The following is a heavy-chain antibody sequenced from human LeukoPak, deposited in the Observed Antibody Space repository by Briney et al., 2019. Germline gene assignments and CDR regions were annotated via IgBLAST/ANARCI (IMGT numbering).Heavy chain of an antibody. CDR3: ARDPYDFWSGYYYYYMDV. CDR1: GFTFSTYA. D-gene: IGHD3-3*01. J-gene: IGHJ6*03. Sequence: PGGSLRLSCPASGFTFSTYAMNWVRQAPGRGLEWVASIVGSGRNTYYVDSVKGRFTISRDNSKNTLYLQMNSLRSDDTAVYYCARDPYDFWSGYYYYYMDVWGKGTTVTVSS. CDR2: IVGSGRNT. V-gene: IGHV3-23*01.